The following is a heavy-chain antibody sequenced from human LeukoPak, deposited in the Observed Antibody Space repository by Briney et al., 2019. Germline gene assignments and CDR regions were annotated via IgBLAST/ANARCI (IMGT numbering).Heavy chain of an antibody. CDR1: GYTFTSYG. D-gene: IGHD6-19*01. V-gene: IGHV1-18*01. J-gene: IGHJ6*02. CDR2: ISAYNGNT. Sequence: ASVKVSCKASGYTFTSYGISWVRQAPGQGLEWMGWISAYNGNTNYAQKLQGRVTMTTDTSTSTAYMELRSLRSDDTAVYYCARGLVSRLLIAVAGTNYGMDVWGQGTTVTVSS. CDR3: ARGLVSRLLIAVAGTNYGMDV.